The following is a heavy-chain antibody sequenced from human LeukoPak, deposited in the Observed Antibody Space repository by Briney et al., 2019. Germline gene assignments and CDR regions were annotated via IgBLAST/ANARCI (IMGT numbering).Heavy chain of an antibody. CDR2: IFTSGSA. J-gene: IGHJ5*02. CDR1: GGAISSGSYY. CDR3: ARDGGPVFFDP. D-gene: IGHD3-10*01. V-gene: IGHV4-61*02. Sequence: SETLSLTCTVSGGAISSGSYYWSWIRPPAGKGLEWIGRIFTSGSANYNPSLKSRVTISVDTSKNQFSLKLSSVTAADTGVYYCARDGGPVFFDPWGQGTLVTVSS.